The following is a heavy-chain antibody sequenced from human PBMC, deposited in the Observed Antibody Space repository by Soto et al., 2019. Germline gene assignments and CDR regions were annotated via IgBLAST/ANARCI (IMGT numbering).Heavy chain of an antibody. Sequence: SETLSLTCAVYGGSFSGYYWSWIRQPPGKGLEWIGEINHSGSTNYNPSLKSRVTISVDTSKNQFSLKLSSVTAADTAVYYCAREPVVVAATPPYYYYYMDVWGKGTTVTVSS. CDR2: INHSGST. CDR3: AREPVVVAATPPYYYYYMDV. J-gene: IGHJ6*03. CDR1: GGSFSGYY. V-gene: IGHV4-34*01. D-gene: IGHD2-15*01.